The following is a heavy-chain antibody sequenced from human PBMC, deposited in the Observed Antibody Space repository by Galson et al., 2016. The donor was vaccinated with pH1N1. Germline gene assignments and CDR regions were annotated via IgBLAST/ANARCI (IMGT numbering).Heavy chain of an antibody. CDR1: GYTFTNYG. Sequence: SVKVSCKASGYTFTNYGITWVRQAPGQGLEWMAWMSAYNGNTSYAQTFQGRVTMATDTSTNTAYMELRNLTSDDTAVYYCARDVRISLWLPDFWGQGTLVTVSS. CDR3: ARDVRISLWLPDF. J-gene: IGHJ4*02. V-gene: IGHV1-18*01. CDR2: MSAYNGNT. D-gene: IGHD5-18*01.